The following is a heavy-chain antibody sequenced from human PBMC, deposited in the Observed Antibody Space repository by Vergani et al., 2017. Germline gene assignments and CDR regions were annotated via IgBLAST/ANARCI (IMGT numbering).Heavy chain of an antibody. D-gene: IGHD7-27*01. V-gene: IGHV3-23*04. Sequence: VQLVESGGGVVQPGRSLRLSCAASGFTFSSYAMSWVRQAPGKGLEWVSAISGSGGSTYSADSVKGRFTISRDNSKNTLYLQMNSLRAEDTAVYYCAKEVSSPGEYYYYYYMDVWGKGTTVTVSS. J-gene: IGHJ6*03. CDR1: GFTFSSYA. CDR3: AKEVSSPGEYYYYYYMDV. CDR2: ISGSGGST.